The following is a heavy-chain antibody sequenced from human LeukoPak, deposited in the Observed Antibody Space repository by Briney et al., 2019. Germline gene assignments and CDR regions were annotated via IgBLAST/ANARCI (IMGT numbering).Heavy chain of an antibody. Sequence: GGSLRLSCAASGFTVSDYYMTWVRQAPGKGLEWVSSIYSAGATHYAESVKGRFTISRDNSKNTLYLQMNSLRAEDMAVYYCARIEWERLGRAFDIWGQGTMVTVSS. J-gene: IGHJ3*02. V-gene: IGHV3-53*01. CDR1: GFTVSDYY. CDR3: ARIEWERLGRAFDI. D-gene: IGHD1-26*01. CDR2: IYSAGAT.